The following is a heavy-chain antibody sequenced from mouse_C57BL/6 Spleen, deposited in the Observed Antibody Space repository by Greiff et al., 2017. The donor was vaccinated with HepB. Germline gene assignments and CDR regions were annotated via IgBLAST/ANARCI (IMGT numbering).Heavy chain of an antibody. CDR1: GFTFSSYA. Sequence: EVQRVESGEGLVKPGGSLKLSCAASGFTFSSYAMSWVRQTPEKRLEWVAYISSGGDYIYYADTVKGRFTISRDNARNTLYLQMSSLKSKDTAMYYCTRDYDEGGYAMDYWGQGTSVTVSS. CDR2: ISSGGDYI. J-gene: IGHJ4*01. CDR3: TRDYDEGGYAMDY. D-gene: IGHD2-4*01. V-gene: IGHV5-9-1*02.